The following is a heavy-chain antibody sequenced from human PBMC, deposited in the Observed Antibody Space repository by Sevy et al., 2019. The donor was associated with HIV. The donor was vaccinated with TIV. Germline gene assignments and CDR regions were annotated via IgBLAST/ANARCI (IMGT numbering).Heavy chain of an antibody. CDR3: ARCGRFGDIWFDP. CDR2: INPNSGGT. J-gene: IGHJ5*02. Sequence: ASVKVSCKASGYTFTGYYMHWVRQAPGQGLEWMGWINPNSGGTNYALKFQGRVTMTRDTSISTAYMELSRLRSDDTAVYYCARCGRFGDIWFDPWGHGTLVTVSS. CDR1: GYTFTGYY. V-gene: IGHV1-2*02. D-gene: IGHD3-10*01.